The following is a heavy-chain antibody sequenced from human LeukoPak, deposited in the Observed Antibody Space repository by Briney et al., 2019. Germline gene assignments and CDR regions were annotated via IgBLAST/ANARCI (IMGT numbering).Heavy chain of an antibody. CDR1: GFTFSSYW. D-gene: IGHD2-2*01. CDR3: AREPAALYPIDY. J-gene: IGHJ4*02. V-gene: IGHV3-7*01. CDR2: IKQDGSEK. Sequence: PGGSLRLSCAASGFTFSSYWVSWVRQAPGKGLEWVANIKQDGSEKYYVDSVKGRFTISRDNAKNSLYLQMNSLRAEDTAVYYCAREPAALYPIDYWGQGTLVTVSS.